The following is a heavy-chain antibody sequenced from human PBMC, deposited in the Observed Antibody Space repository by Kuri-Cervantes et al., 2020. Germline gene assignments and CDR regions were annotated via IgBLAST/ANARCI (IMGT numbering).Heavy chain of an antibody. CDR2: IYYSGST. J-gene: IGHJ4*02. V-gene: IGHV4-61*01. D-gene: IGHD2-21*02. CDR3: TRAGTVVTAIPYYFDY. Sequence: ESLKISCTVSGGSVSSGSYYWSWIRQPPGKGLEWIGYIYYSGSTVYNPSLKSRVTISVDTSNNQFSLTLSSVTAADAAVYYCTRAGTVVTAIPYYFDYWGQGALVTVSS. CDR1: GGSVSSGSYY.